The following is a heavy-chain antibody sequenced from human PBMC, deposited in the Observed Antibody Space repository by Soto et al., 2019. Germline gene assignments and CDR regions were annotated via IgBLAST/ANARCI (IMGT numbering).Heavy chain of an antibody. V-gene: IGHV1-18*03. J-gene: IGHJ6*02. Sequence: ASVKVSCKASGYTFTSYGISWVRQAPGQGLEWMGWINVYNGNTNYAQKFQGRVTMTTDTSTSTAYMELRSLRSDDMAVYYCARDRYCSGGSCYYYYYGLDVWGQGTTVTVSS. D-gene: IGHD2-15*01. CDR2: INVYNGNT. CDR3: ARDRYCSGGSCYYYYYGLDV. CDR1: GYTFTSYG.